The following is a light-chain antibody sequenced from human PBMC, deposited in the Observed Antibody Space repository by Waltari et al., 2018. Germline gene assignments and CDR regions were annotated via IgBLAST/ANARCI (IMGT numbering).Light chain of an antibody. V-gene: IGLV3-1*01. CDR3: QAWDSSTACV. Sequence: SYELTQPPSMSVSPGQTATITCSGDRLGSKSVCWYRQRPGQSPVLIMFQDKKRPSGIPERFSGSNSGNTATLTISETQPMDEAEYYCQAWDSSTACVFGTGTKLTVL. CDR2: QDK. J-gene: IGLJ1*01. CDR1: RLGSKS.